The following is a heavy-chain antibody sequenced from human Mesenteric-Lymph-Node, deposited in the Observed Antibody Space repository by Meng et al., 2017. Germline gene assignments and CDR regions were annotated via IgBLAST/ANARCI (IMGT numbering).Heavy chain of an antibody. Sequence: GGSLRLSCAASGFTFSSYAMSWVRQAPGKGLEWVSYISSSGSAMYSADSVKGRFTISRDNAKNSLYLQMNTLRAEDTAIYYCAREYSSSSGRMFDYWGQGTLVTVSS. D-gene: IGHD6-6*01. CDR2: ISSSGSAM. V-gene: IGHV3-48*03. CDR1: GFTFSSYA. CDR3: AREYSSSSGRMFDY. J-gene: IGHJ4*02.